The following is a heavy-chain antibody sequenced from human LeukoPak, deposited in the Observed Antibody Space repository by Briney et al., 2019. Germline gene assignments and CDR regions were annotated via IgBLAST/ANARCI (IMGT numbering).Heavy chain of an antibody. CDR1: GFSFITYG. D-gene: IGHD2-15*01. CDR3: TKDGAVVVSISRGMDV. CDR2: ISYDGSNQ. Sequence: GGSLRLSCAASGFSFITYGMHWVRQAPGKGLEWVAVISYDGSNQYYVDSVKGRFTISRDNSKNTLYLQMNSLRAEDAALYYCTKDGAVVVSISRGMDVWGQGTTVTVPS. J-gene: IGHJ6*02. V-gene: IGHV3-30*18.